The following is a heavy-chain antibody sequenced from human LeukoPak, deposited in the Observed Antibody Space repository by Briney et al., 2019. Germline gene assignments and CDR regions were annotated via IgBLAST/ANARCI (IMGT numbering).Heavy chain of an antibody. D-gene: IGHD3-16*01. V-gene: IGHV3-21*04. J-gene: IGHJ4*02. CDR2: ISSSSSYI. CDR1: GFTFSSYS. CDR3: AKVSHWGSYEDY. Sequence: GGSLRLSCAASGFTFSSYSMNWVRQAPGKGLEWVSSISSSSSYIYYADSVKGRFAISRDNAKNSLYLQMNSLRAEDTAVYYCAKVSHWGSYEDYWGQGTLVTVSS.